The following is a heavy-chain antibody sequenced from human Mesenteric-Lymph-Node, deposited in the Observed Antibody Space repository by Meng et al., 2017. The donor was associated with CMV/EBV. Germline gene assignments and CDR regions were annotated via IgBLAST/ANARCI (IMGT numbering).Heavy chain of an antibody. J-gene: IGHJ4*02. CDR2: IYPGDSET. V-gene: IGHV5-51*01. Sequence: GESLKISCKGSGYSFTSYWIGWVRQMPGKGLEWMGIIYPGDSETTYSLSFQGHVTISVDKSISTAYLQWSSLKASDTAMYYCARHNSGFDYSPSYYWGQGTLVTVSS. CDR3: ARHNSGFDYSPSYY. CDR1: GYSFTSYW. D-gene: IGHD5-12*01.